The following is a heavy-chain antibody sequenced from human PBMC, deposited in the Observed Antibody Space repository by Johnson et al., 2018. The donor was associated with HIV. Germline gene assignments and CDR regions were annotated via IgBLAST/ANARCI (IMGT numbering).Heavy chain of an antibody. Sequence: QVQVVESGGGLVKPGGSLRLSCAASGFTFSDYYMSWVRQAPGKGLEWVSYISRSGSTIYYADSVKGRFTISRDNAKHSLYLQRNSLRAEDTAVYFCARGSRVVDHAFDIWGLGTKVTVSS. V-gene: IGHV3-11*04. J-gene: IGHJ3*02. CDR3: ARGSRVVDHAFDI. CDR1: GFTFSDYY. CDR2: ISRSGSTI. D-gene: IGHD2-15*01.